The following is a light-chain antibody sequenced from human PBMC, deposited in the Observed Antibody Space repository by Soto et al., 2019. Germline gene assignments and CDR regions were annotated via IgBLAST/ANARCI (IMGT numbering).Light chain of an antibody. J-gene: IGKJ1*01. CDR1: QSISSW. V-gene: IGKV1-5*03. Sequence: DIQMTQSPSTLSASVGDRVTITCRASQSISSWLAWYQQKPGKAPKLLIYKASSLESGVPSRFSGSGSGTVFTLTISSLQPDYVAKYYCQQYNSYWTFGQGTKVEIK. CDR2: KAS. CDR3: QQYNSYWT.